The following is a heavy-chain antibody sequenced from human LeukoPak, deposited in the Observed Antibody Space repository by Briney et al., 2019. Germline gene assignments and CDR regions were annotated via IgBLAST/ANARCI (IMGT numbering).Heavy chain of an antibody. CDR1: GFTFSSYA. J-gene: IGHJ4*02. D-gene: IGHD6-19*01. CDR2: ISYDGSNK. CDR3: ARDEQWLGSKYYFDY. V-gene: IGHV3-30-3*01. Sequence: GGSLRLSCAASGFTFSSYAMHWVRQAPGKGLEWVAVISYDGSNKYYADSVKGRFTISRDNSKNTLYLQMNSLRAEDTAVYYCARDEQWLGSKYYFDYWGQGTLVTVSS.